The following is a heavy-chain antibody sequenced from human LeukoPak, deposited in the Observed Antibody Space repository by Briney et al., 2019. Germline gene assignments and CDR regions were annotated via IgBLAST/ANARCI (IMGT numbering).Heavy chain of an antibody. CDR3: ARHSRSNWFDP. CDR1: GGSLRRSSYY. J-gene: IGHJ5*02. CDR2: IYYSGST. V-gene: IGHV4-39*01. Sequence: SETLSLNRTVSGGSLRRSSYYWGWVRQPPGEGLEWIGSIYYSGSTYYNPSLKSRVTISVDTSKNQFSLKLSSVTAADTAVYYCARHSRSNWFDPWGQGTLVTVSS.